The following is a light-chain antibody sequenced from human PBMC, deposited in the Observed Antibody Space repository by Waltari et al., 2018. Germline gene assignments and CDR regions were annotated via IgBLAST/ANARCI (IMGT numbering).Light chain of an antibody. Sequence: EIVLTQSPGTLSLSPGERATLSCRASQSVSSSYLAWYQQKPGQAPRLLFYGASSRAPGIPDRFSGSGSGTDFTLTISRLEPEDFAVYYCQQYGSSPGLTFGGGTKVEIK. J-gene: IGKJ4*01. CDR3: QQYGSSPGLT. CDR2: GAS. V-gene: IGKV3-20*01. CDR1: QSVSSSY.